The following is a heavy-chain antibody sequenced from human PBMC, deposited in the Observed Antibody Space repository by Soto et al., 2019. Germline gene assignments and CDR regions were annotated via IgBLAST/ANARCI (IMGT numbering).Heavy chain of an antibody. J-gene: IGHJ6*02. D-gene: IGHD6-13*01. CDR3: ARDRPMAAAGIGYYYYGMDV. V-gene: IGHV4-30-4*01. CDR2: IYYSGST. Sequence: SETLSLTCTVCGGSISSGEYYWSWIRQPPGKGLEWIGYIYYSGSTYYNPSLKSRVTISVDTSKNQFSLKLSSVTAADTAVYYCARDRPMAAAGIGYYYYGMDVWGQGTTVTVSS. CDR1: GGSISSGEYY.